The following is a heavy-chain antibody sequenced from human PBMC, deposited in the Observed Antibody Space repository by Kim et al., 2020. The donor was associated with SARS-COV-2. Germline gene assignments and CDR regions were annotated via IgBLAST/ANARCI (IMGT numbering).Heavy chain of an antibody. CDR2: INHSGST. V-gene: IGHV4-34*01. D-gene: IGHD5-12*01. CDR3: ARVVVEMATTPLDY. CDR1: GGSFSGYY. J-gene: IGHJ4*02. Sequence: SETLSLTCAVYGGSFSGYYWSWIRQPPGKGLEWIGEINHSGSTNYNPSLESRVTISVDTSKNQFSLKLSSVTAADTAVYYCARVVVEMATTPLDYWGQGTLVTVSS.